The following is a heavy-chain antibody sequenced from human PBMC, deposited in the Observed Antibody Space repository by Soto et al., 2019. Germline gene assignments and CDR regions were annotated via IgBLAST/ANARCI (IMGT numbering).Heavy chain of an antibody. V-gene: IGHV4-30-4*01. CDR1: GGSISSGDYY. Sequence: QVQLQESGPGLVKPSQTLSLTCTVSGGSISSGDYYWSWIRQPPGKGLEWIWYIFYSGSTYYKPSLKSRVTISVDTSKNQFSLKLSSVTAADTAVYYCARCLGSGPHFDYWGQGTLVTVSS. J-gene: IGHJ4*02. CDR2: IFYSGST. D-gene: IGHD3-16*01. CDR3: ARCLGSGPHFDY.